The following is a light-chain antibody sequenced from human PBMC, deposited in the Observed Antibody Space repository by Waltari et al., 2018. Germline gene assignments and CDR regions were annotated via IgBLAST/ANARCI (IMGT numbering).Light chain of an antibody. CDR1: QSLLHSNVYNY. CDR2: LGS. CDR3: MQALQTSYT. J-gene: IGKJ2*01. V-gene: IGKV2-28*01. Sequence: DIVLTQSPLSLPVTPGEPASISCRSSQSLLHSNVYNYLDWYLQQPGQSPQLLIYLGSNRASGVPDRFSCSGSGTDFTLKVSRVEAEDVGVYYCMQALQTSYTFGQGTKLEIK.